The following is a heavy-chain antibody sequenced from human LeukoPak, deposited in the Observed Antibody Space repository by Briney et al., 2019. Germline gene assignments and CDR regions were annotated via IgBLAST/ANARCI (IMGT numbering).Heavy chain of an antibody. D-gene: IGHD4-17*01. CDR1: GYTFTSYG. CDR2: ISAYNGNT. V-gene: IGHV1-18*01. CDR3: ATYPLYNGDTAEYFQH. J-gene: IGHJ1*01. Sequence: ASVKVSCKASGYTFTSYGISWVRQAPGQGLEWMGWISAYNGNTNYAQKLQGRVTMTTDTSTSTAYMELRSLRSEDTAVYYCATYPLYNGDTAEYFQHWGQGTLVTVSS.